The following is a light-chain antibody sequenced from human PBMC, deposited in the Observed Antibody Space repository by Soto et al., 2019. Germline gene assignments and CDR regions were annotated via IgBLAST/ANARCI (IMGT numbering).Light chain of an antibody. CDR1: QTIDKY. Sequence: DIQVTQSPSYLSASVGDRVFITCRTGQTIDKYLNWYQQKPGRAPKLLIYGASNLHSEVPSRFSGSGSGTEFTLSISGLQPEDFATYYCQQSFETPLTFVGGTKIEIK. V-gene: IGKV1-39*01. CDR3: QQSFETPLT. CDR2: GAS. J-gene: IGKJ4*01.